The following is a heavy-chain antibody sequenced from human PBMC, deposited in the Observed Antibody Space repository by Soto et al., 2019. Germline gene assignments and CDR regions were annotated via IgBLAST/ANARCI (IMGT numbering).Heavy chain of an antibody. D-gene: IGHD6-6*01. Sequence: SETLSLTCAVYGGSFSGYYWSWIRQPPGKGLEWIGEINHNGSTNYNPSLKSRVTISVDTSKNQFSLKLSSVTAADTAVYYCARAGEYSSSSVAIDYWGQGTLVTVSS. V-gene: IGHV4-34*01. CDR2: INHNGST. CDR1: GGSFSGYY. J-gene: IGHJ4*02. CDR3: ARAGEYSSSSVAIDY.